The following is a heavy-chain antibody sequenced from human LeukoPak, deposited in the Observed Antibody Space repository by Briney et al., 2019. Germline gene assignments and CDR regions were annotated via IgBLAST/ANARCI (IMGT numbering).Heavy chain of an antibody. Sequence: GGSLRLSCAASGFTFSSYGMHWVRQAPGKGLEWVAVISYDGSNKYYADSVKGRFTISRDNSKNTLYLQMNSLRAEDTAVYYCAKAQRIAARPLDYWGQGTLVTVSS. CDR2: ISYDGSNK. V-gene: IGHV3-30*18. D-gene: IGHD6-6*01. J-gene: IGHJ4*02. CDR3: AKAQRIAARPLDY. CDR1: GFTFSSYG.